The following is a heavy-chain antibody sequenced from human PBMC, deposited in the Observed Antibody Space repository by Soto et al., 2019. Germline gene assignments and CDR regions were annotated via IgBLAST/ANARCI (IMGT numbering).Heavy chain of an antibody. J-gene: IGHJ6*02. V-gene: IGHV1-69*01. CDR1: GGTFDNFI. CDR3: ARNRTYSSSLRKYSGMEV. Sequence: QVQLVQSGAEVKEPGSSVRVSCKASGGTFDNFIMNWVRQTPGRGLEWMGGIVPMLGTPTYAEKFKGRVTISATRSTSRMYMEVTSLRSEDTAIYYCARNRTYSSSLRKYSGMEVWGQGIPVTVSS. D-gene: IGHD1-26*01. CDR2: IVPMLGTP.